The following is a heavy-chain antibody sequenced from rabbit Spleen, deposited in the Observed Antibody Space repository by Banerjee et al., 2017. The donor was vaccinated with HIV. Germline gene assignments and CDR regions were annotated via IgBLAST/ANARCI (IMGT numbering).Heavy chain of an antibody. CDR1: GVSFSSNYY. V-gene: IGHV1S40*01. D-gene: IGHD3-1*01. CDR3: ARAYNPYGDALNL. Sequence: QSLEESGGDLVKPGASLTLTCTASGVSFSSNYYMCWVRQAPGKGLEWIACIYTGSSGSTWYASWVNGRFTISKTSSTTVTLQMTSLTAADTATYFCARAYNPYGDALNLWGPGTLVTVS. J-gene: IGHJ4*01. CDR2: IYTGSSGST.